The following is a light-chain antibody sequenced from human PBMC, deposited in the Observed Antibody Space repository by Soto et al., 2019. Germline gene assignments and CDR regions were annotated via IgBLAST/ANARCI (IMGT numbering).Light chain of an antibody. V-gene: IGKV3-11*01. J-gene: IGKJ4*01. CDR2: DAS. CDR3: QPRSNWPVT. Sequence: EIVLTQSPATLSLSLGEIATLSCRASHSVSSYLAWYQQKPGQAPRLLIYDASNRATGIPARFSGSVSGTDFTVTISSREPEEFAVYYCQPRSNWPVTFGGGTKVEIK. CDR1: HSVSSY.